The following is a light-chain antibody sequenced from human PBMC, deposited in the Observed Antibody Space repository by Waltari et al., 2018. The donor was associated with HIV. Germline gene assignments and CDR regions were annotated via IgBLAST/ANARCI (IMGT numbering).Light chain of an antibody. CDR1: SSNIGTNY. CDR2: RNN. V-gene: IGLV1-47*01. J-gene: IGLJ3*02. CDR3: AAWDDSLGGRGL. Sequence: QSVLTQPPSATGTPGQRVTISCSGSSSNIGTNYVHWYQQLPGTTPNLLIYRNNQRPSGVPDRFSASKSVTSASLAIRGLRSVDECDYYCAAWDDSLGGRGLFGGGTRLTVL.